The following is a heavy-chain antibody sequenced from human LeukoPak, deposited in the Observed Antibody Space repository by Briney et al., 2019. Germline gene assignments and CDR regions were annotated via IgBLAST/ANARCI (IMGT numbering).Heavy chain of an antibody. D-gene: IGHD2-2*01. Sequence: ASVKVSCKASGYTFTGYYMHWVRQAPGQGLEWMGRINPNSGDTNYAQKFQGRVTMTRDTSISTAYMELSRLRSDDTAVYYCARDYCSSTSCLFDYWGQGTLVTVSS. CDR3: ARDYCSSTSCLFDY. V-gene: IGHV1-2*06. CDR2: INPNSGDT. J-gene: IGHJ4*02. CDR1: GYTFTGYY.